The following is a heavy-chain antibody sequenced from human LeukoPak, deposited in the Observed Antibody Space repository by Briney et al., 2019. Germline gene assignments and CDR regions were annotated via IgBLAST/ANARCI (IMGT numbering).Heavy chain of an antibody. Sequence: SETLSLTCAVYGGSFSGCCWSWIRQPPGKGLEWIGEINHGGSTNYNPSLKSRVTISIDTSKNQFSLKLNSVTAADTAVYFCARGGFRAAAGTALWYWGQGTLVTVSS. CDR3: ARGGFRAAAGTALWY. V-gene: IGHV4-34*01. J-gene: IGHJ4*02. CDR2: INHGGST. CDR1: GGSFSGCC. D-gene: IGHD6-13*01.